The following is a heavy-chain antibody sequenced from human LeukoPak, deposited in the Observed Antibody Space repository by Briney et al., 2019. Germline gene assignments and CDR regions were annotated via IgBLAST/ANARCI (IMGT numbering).Heavy chain of an antibody. V-gene: IGHV4-30-4*01. CDR1: GGSISSGDYY. J-gene: IGHJ5*02. CDR2: IYYSGST. Sequence: SETLSLTCTVSGGSISSGDYYWSWIRQPPGKGLEWIGYIYYSGSTYYNPSLKSRVTISVDTSKNQFSLKLSSVTAADTAVYYCARDFQGGPNDPWGQGTLVTVSS. CDR3: ARDFQGGPNDP. D-gene: IGHD2-15*01.